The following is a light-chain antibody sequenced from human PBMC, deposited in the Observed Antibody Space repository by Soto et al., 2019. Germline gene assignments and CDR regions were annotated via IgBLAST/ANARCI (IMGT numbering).Light chain of an antibody. CDR2: DAS. CDR1: QSVSSY. J-gene: IGKJ4*01. CDR3: HQRSNWPLT. V-gene: IGKV3-11*01. Sequence: EIVLTQSPATLSLSPGERATLSCRASQSVSSYLAWYQQKPGQAPRLLIYDASNRATGIPARFSGSGSGTDFTLTISSLEPADFAVYYCHQRSNWPLTFGGGTKVEIK.